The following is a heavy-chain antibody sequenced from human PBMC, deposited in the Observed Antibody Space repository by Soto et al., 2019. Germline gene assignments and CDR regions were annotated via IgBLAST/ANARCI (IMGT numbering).Heavy chain of an antibody. D-gene: IGHD1-7*01. Sequence: PSQTLSLTCVISRDSVSSNSAALNWIRQSPSRGLEWLGRTYYRTRWYYDYAVSVRSRITVNPDTSKNQFSLQLTSVTPEDTAVYYCAGTTSHYWYYMDVWGKGTTVTVSS. V-gene: IGHV6-1*01. CDR3: AGTTSHYWYYMDV. J-gene: IGHJ6*03. CDR2: TYYRTRWYY. CDR1: RDSVSSNSAA.